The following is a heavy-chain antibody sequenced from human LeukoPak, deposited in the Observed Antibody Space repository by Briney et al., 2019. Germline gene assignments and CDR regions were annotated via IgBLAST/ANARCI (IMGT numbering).Heavy chain of an antibody. D-gene: IGHD3-10*01. CDR3: ARDRGYFGSGSLDS. V-gene: IGHV6-1*01. CDR2: TYYRSKWYN. J-gene: IGHJ4*02. Sequence: SQTLSLTCAISGDSVSSNSATWNWIRQSPSRGLQWLGRTYYRSKWYNDYAVSVKSRITINPDTSRNQFSLKLRSVTAADTAVYYCARDRGYFGSGSLDSWGQGTLVTVSS. CDR1: GDSVSSNSAT.